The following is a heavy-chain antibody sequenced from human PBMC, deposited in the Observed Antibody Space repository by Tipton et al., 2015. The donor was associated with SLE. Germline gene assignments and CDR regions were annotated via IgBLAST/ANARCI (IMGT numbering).Heavy chain of an antibody. V-gene: IGHV3-30-3*01. CDR2: ISYDGSNK. J-gene: IGHJ4*02. Sequence: SLRLSCAASGFTFSSYAMHWVRQAPGKGLEWVAVISYDGSNKYYADSVKGRFTISRDNSKNTVYLQMNSLRAEDTAVYYCTFWSGLNWGQGTLVTVSS. D-gene: IGHD3-3*01. CDR3: TFWSGLN. CDR1: GFTFSSYA.